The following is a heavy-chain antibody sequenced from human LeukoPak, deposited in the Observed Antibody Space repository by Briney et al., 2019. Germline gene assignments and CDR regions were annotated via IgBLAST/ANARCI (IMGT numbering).Heavy chain of an antibody. D-gene: IGHD3-22*01. CDR3: ARTGGPPSPSYYYDSGGYYTDY. CDR2: IRQDGGTK. V-gene: IGHV3-7*01. Sequence: PGGSLRLSCAASGFTFSRYWMSWVRQAPGKGLEWVANIRQDGGTKYYVDSVKGRFTISRDNPKNSLYLQMNSLRAEDTAVYYCARTGGPPSPSYYYDSGGYYTDYWGQGTLVTVSS. CDR1: GFTFSRYW. J-gene: IGHJ4*02.